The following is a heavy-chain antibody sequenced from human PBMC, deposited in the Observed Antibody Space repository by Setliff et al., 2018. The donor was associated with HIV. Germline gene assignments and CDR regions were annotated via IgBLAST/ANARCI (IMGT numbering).Heavy chain of an antibody. CDR2: VDHNRNT. J-gene: IGHJ5*02. Sequence: SETLSLTCTVSGGSITRTPYYWGWIRQPPGKGLEWIGEVDHNRNTYYKPSLGSRVTISLDTAKNQFSLRLTSVTAADTAVYYCAGRAGAEHLTDGPWSRGTLVTVSS. V-gene: IGHV4-39*01. D-gene: IGHD1-26*01. CDR1: GGSITRTPYY. CDR3: AGRAGAEHLTDGP.